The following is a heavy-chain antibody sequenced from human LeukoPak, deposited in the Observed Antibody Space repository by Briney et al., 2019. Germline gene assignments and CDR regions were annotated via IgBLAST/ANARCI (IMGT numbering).Heavy chain of an antibody. CDR2: ISYDATNK. CDR3: AKASSNYFYYFEY. Sequence: GRSLRLSCAASGFTFSSSDMHWVRQAPGKGLEWVAVISYDATNKYYADSVKGRFTLSRDNSKNTLYLQTNTLRDEDTAVYYCAKASSNYFYYFEYWGQGTLVSVSS. J-gene: IGHJ4*02. V-gene: IGHV3-30*18. D-gene: IGHD2/OR15-2a*01. CDR1: GFTFSSSD.